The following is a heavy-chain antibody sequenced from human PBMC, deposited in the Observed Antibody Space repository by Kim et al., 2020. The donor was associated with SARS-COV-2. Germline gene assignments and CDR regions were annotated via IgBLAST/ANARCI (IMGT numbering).Heavy chain of an antibody. CDR2: IWYDGSNK. Sequence: GGSLRLSCAASGFTFSSYGMHWVRQAPGKGLEWVAVIWYDGSNKYYADSVKGRFTISRDNSKNALYLLMNSLRAEDTAVYYCASETTTPGPMDVWGQGTTVTVSS. V-gene: IGHV3-33*01. CDR1: GFTFSSYG. D-gene: IGHD1-1*01. J-gene: IGHJ6*02. CDR3: ASETTTPGPMDV.